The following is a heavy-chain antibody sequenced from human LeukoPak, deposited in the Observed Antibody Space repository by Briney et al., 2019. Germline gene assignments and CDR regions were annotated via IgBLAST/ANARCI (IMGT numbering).Heavy chain of an antibody. CDR3: ARDQEVDYYDSSGPSSDY. D-gene: IGHD3-22*01. CDR1: GYTFTGYY. CDR2: ISAYNGNT. V-gene: IGHV1-18*04. J-gene: IGHJ4*02. Sequence: GASVKVSCKASGYTFTGYYMHWVRQAPGQGLEWMGWISAYNGNTNYAQKLQGRVTMTTDTSTSTAYMELRSLRSDDTAVYYCARDQEVDYYDSSGPSSDYWGQGTLVTVSS.